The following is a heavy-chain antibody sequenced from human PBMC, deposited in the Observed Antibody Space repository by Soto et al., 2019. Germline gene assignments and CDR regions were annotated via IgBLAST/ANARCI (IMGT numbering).Heavy chain of an antibody. CDR3: ARGGTEHISSHNFGFDV. CDR2: VYYRGGA. CDR1: GGSISNGGYY. V-gene: IGHV4-31*03. Sequence: PSETLSLTCTVSGGSISNGGYYWTWIRQLPGKGLEWIGYVYYRGGAYYTPSLQSRVTISLDTSKTQFSMRLKSVTAADTAVYYCARGGTEHISSHNFGFDVWGQGTTVTVSS. D-gene: IGHD6-6*01. J-gene: IGHJ6*02.